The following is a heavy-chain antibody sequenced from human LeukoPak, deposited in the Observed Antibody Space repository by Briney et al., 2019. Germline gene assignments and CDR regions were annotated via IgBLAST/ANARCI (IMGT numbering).Heavy chain of an antibody. CDR3: ARDYKSLHCSGGSCYFDY. D-gene: IGHD2-15*01. J-gene: IGHJ4*02. CDR1: GFMFNGYS. Sequence: PGGSLRLSCAASGFMFNGYSLTWVRQAPGKGLEWISYISAGSDYIYYADSVKGRFTISRDNAENSLYLQMNSLRAEDTAVYYCARDYKSLHCSGGSCYFDYWGQGTLVTVSS. V-gene: IGHV3-21*05. CDR2: ISAGSDYI.